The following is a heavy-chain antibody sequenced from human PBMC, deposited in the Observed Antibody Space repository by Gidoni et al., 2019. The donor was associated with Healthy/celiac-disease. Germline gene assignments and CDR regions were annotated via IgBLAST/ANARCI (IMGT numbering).Heavy chain of an antibody. CDR3: ARDRHDYVWGEPMGWFDP. CDR1: GGSISSGGYY. J-gene: IGHJ5*02. V-gene: IGHV4-31*03. CDR2: IYYSGST. D-gene: IGHD3-16*01. Sequence: QVQLQESGPGLVKPSQTLSLTCTVSGGSISSGGYYWSWIRQHPGKGLEWIGYIYYSGSTYYNPSLKSRVTISVDTSKNQFSLKLSSVTAADTAVYYCARDRHDYVWGEPMGWFDPWGQGTLVTVSS.